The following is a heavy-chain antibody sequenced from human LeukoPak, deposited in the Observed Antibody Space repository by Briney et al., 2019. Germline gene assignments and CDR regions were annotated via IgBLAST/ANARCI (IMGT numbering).Heavy chain of an antibody. V-gene: IGHV3-48*02. CDR1: GFTFSSYS. CDR2: IRSSSSAI. D-gene: IGHD1-26*01. CDR3: VRDRYYSFDQ. J-gene: IGHJ4*02. Sequence: PGGSLRHSCAASGFTFSSYSMNGVGQAPGKRLECLSYIRSSSSAIYYADSVKGRLTISTDNAKNSLYLQINSLRDEDSAAYYCVRDRYYSFDQWGQGTVVTVSS.